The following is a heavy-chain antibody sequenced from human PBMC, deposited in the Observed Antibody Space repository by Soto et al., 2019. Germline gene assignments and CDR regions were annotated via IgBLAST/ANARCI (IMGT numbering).Heavy chain of an antibody. V-gene: IGHV1-2*04. CDR3: ARAGESTIRQPPPYYNSSTG. Sequence: ASVRVSGPAAGSTFPCYYMHWVRQAPGQGLEWMGWINPNSGGTNYAQKFQGWVTMTRDTSISTAYMELSRLRSDDTAVYYCARAGESTIRQPPPYYNSSTGGARGT. D-gene: IGHD1-1*01. J-gene: IGHJ4*02. CDR1: GSTFPCYY. CDR2: INPNSGGT.